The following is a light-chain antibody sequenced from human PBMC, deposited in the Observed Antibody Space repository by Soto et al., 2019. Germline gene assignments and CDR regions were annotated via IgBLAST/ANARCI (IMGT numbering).Light chain of an antibody. CDR2: KVS. CDR1: QSVGSW. V-gene: IGKV1-5*03. J-gene: IGKJ1*01. CDR3: QQYISDPWT. Sequence: DIQMTQSPSTLSASVGDRVTITCRASQSVGSWLAWFQQKAGNAPKVLIYKVSSSESGVPSRFSGSGSGTEFTLTISSLQPDDFATYYCQQYISDPWTFGQGTRVEIK.